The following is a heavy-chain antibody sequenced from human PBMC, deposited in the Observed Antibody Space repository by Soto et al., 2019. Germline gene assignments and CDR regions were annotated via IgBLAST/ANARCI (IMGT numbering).Heavy chain of an antibody. CDR2: IYHSGST. D-gene: IGHD4-4*01. CDR3: ARSIFYSDGSNYSPLAY. CDR1: GGSISSGGYS. J-gene: IGHJ1*01. V-gene: IGHV4-30-2*01. Sequence: SETLSLTCTVSGGSISSGGYSWSWIRQPPGKGLEWIGYIYHSGSTYYNPSLKSRVTISVDRSKNQFSLKLSSVTAADTAVYYCARSIFYSDGSNYSPLAYCGQGSLVPVSS.